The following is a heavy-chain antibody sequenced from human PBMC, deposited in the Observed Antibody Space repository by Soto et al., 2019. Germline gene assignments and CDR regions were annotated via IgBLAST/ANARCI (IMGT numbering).Heavy chain of an antibody. V-gene: IGHV1-69*02. J-gene: IGHJ5*02. D-gene: IGHD4-17*01. CDR1: GGTFSSYT. CDR2: IIPNLGIA. CDR3: ARARGIRDDYGDYGLRNWFDP. Sequence: QVQLVQSGAEVKKPGSSEKVSCKASGGTFSSYTISWVLQAPGQGLEWMGRIIPNLGIANYAQKFQGRVTITADKSTSTAYMELSSLRSEDTAVYYCARARGIRDDYGDYGLRNWFDPWGQGTLVTVSS.